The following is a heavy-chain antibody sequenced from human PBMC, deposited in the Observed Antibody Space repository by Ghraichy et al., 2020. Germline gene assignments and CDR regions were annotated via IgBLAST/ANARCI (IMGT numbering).Heavy chain of an antibody. D-gene: IGHD3-22*01. J-gene: IGHJ4*02. V-gene: IGHV3-23*01. CDR2: ISGSGGST. Sequence: ISGSGGSTYYADSVQGRFTISRDNSKNTLYLQMNSLRAEDTAVYYCAKDSPIAPLDYWFQGTLVTVS. CDR3: AKDSPIAPLDY.